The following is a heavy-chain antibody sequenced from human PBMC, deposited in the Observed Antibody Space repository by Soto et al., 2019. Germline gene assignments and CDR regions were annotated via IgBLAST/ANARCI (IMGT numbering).Heavy chain of an antibody. CDR2: ISWDGGST. Sequence: EVQLVESGGVVVQPGGSLRLSCAASGFTFDDYTMHWVRQAPGKGLEWVSLISWDGGSTYYADSVKGRFTISRDNSKNSLYLQMNSLRTEDPALYYCEKDGGNGMDVWGQGTTVTVSS. D-gene: IGHD3-16*01. CDR1: GFTFDDYT. CDR3: EKDGGNGMDV. J-gene: IGHJ6*02. V-gene: IGHV3-43*01.